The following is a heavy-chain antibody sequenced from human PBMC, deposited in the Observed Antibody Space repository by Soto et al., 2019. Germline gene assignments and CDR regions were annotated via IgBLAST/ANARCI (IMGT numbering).Heavy chain of an antibody. CDR3: ARGYGRNFDY. CDR1: GGSISSSSYY. V-gene: IGHV4-39*01. D-gene: IGHD5-18*01. Sequence: SETLSLTCTVPGGSISSSSYYWGWIRQPPGKGLEWIGSIYYSGSTYYNPSLKSRVTISVDTSKNQFSLRLSSVTAADTAVYYCARGYGRNFDYWGQGTLVTVS. CDR2: IYYSGST. J-gene: IGHJ4*02.